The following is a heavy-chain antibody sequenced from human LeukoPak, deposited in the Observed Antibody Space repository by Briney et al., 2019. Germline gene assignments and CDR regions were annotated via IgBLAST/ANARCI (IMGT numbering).Heavy chain of an antibody. D-gene: IGHD6-19*01. Sequence: ASVKVSCKASGGTFSSYAISWVRQAPGQGLEWMGRIIPIFGTANYAQKFQGRVTITTDESTSTAYMELSSLRSEDTAVYYCAKGGGWLVRGSAFDPWGQGTLVIVSS. V-gene: IGHV1-69*05. J-gene: IGHJ5*02. CDR3: AKGGGWLVRGSAFDP. CDR1: GGTFSSYA. CDR2: IIPIFGTA.